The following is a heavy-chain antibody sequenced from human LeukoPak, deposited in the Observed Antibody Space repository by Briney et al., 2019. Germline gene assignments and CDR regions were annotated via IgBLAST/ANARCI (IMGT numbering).Heavy chain of an antibody. CDR3: TRTGSTGGY. V-gene: IGHV4-61*01. CDR1: GGSVSGGNYY. J-gene: IGHJ4*02. D-gene: IGHD1-7*01. CDR2: IHYSGST. Sequence: SETLSLTCTVSGGSVSGGNYYCSWIRQSPGKGLEWIGYIHYSGSTVYNPSLKSRVTMSIDTSKNQFSLNLSSATAADTAVYYCTRTGSTGGYWGQGTLVTVSS.